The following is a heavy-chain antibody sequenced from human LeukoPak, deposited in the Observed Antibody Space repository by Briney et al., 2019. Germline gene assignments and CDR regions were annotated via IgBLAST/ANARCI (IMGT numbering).Heavy chain of an antibody. J-gene: IGHJ4*02. V-gene: IGHV3-7*03. CDR2: IKQDGGEK. CDR3: ARDGRPLDY. CDR1: GITFSRYW. Sequence: PGGSLRLSCVDSGITFSRYWMSWVRQAPGKGLEWVANIKQDGGEKYYVDSVKDRFTISRDNAKNSLYLQMNSLRVEDTAVYYCARDGRPLDYWGQGTLVTVSS.